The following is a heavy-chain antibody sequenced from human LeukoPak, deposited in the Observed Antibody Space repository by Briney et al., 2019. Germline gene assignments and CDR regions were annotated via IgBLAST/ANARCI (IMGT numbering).Heavy chain of an antibody. D-gene: IGHD3-3*01. V-gene: IGHV3-7*01. CDR1: GFTFSSYW. J-gene: IGHJ5*02. Sequence: GGSLRLSCAASGFTFSSYWMSWVRQAPGKGLEWVANIKQDGSEKYYVDSVKGRFTISRDNAKNSLYLQMNSLRAEDTAVYYCARDRGDFLSGSDWFDPWGQGTLVTVSS. CDR2: IKQDGSEK. CDR3: ARDRGDFLSGSDWFDP.